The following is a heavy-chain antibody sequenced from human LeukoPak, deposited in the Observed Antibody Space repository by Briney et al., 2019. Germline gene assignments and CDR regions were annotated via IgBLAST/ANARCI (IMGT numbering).Heavy chain of an antibody. J-gene: IGHJ4*02. V-gene: IGHV5-51*01. Sequence: GASLLISCEGSGSTFTNYWVGGVRQLPGKGLEGMGIINRGDSDARYSPSLQGLVTISVDRSIYTAYLQWSSLKATDTAMYYCARGFADWGQGTLVTVSS. CDR3: ARGFAD. CDR1: GSTFTNYW. CDR2: INRGDSDA.